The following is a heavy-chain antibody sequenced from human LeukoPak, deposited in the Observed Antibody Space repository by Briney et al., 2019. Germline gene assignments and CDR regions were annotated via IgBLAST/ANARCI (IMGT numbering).Heavy chain of an antibody. Sequence: KPSETLSLTCAVYGGSFSGYYWSWIRQPPGKGLEWIGEINHSGSTNYNPSLKSRVTMSVDTSKNQFSLKLSSVTAAYTAVYYCARDWRYGDYEGPNWFDPWGQETLVTVSS. J-gene: IGHJ5*02. CDR2: INHSGST. D-gene: IGHD4-17*01. V-gene: IGHV4-34*01. CDR1: GGSFSGYY. CDR3: ARDWRYGDYEGPNWFDP.